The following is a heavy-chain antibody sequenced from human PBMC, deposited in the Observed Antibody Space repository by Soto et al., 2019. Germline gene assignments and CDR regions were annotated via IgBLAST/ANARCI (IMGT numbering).Heavy chain of an antibody. CDR3: VKGRSSSWYDWFDP. CDR1: GFTSSSYA. V-gene: IGHV3-64D*06. CDR2: ISSNGGST. D-gene: IGHD6-13*01. J-gene: IGHJ5*02. Sequence: SLRLSCSASGFTSSSYAMHWVRQAPGKGLEYVSAISSNGGSTYYADSVKGRFTISRDNSKNTLYLQMSSLRAEDTAVYYCVKGRSSSWYDWFDPWGQGTLVTVSS.